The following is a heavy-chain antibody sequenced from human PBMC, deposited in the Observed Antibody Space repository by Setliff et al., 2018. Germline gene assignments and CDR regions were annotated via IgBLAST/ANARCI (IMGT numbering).Heavy chain of an antibody. J-gene: IGHJ6*02. Sequence: PGGSLRLSCAASGFTFSSYAMSWVRQAPGKGLEWVSAISGSGGSTYYADSVKGRFTISRDNSKNTLYLQMNSLRAEDTAVYYCAKAPSSPSVVLQFFNGMDVWGQGTTVTVSS. D-gene: IGHD3-3*01. V-gene: IGHV3-23*01. CDR2: ISGSGGST. CDR1: GFTFSSYA. CDR3: AKAPSSPSVVLQFFNGMDV.